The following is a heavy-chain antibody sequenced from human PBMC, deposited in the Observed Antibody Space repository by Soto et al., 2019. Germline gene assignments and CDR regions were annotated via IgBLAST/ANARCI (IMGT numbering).Heavy chain of an antibody. D-gene: IGHD3-9*01. V-gene: IGHV3-30*18. CDR3: AKGIRYFDWLPLDY. J-gene: IGHJ4*02. CDR2: ISYDGSNK. CDR1: GFTFSSDG. Sequence: QVQLVESGGGVVQPGRSLRLSCAASGFTFSSDGMHWVRQAPGKGLEWVAVISYDGSNKYYADSVKGRFTISRDNSKNTLYLQMNSLRAEDTAVYYCAKGIRYFDWLPLDYWGQGTLVTVSS.